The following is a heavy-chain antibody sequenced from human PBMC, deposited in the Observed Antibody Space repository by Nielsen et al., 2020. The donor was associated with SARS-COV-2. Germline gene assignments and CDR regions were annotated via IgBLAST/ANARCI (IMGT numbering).Heavy chain of an antibody. CDR1: GDSISSNNYH. V-gene: IGHV4-39*07. J-gene: IGHJ4*02. D-gene: IGHD4-17*01. CDR2: IYESGST. CDR3: ARDRTSNGDYREGDY. Sequence: SETLSLTCTVSGDSISSNNYHWGWIRQPPGKGLEWIGSIYESGSTYYNPSLKSRVTISVDTSENQSSLKLNSVTAADTAVYFCARDRTSNGDYREGDYWGQGTLVTVSS.